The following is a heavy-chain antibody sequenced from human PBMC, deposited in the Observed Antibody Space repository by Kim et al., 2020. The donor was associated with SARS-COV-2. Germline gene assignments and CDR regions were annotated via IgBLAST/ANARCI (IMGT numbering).Heavy chain of an antibody. J-gene: IGHJ6*03. CDR1: GFTFSGYA. Sequence: GGSLRLSCAASGFTFSGYATHWVRQAPGKGLAWVGRISYDGSSKSYADAVTGRFTFSSSSSNNTLYLQMKIINAENADADYYERQCDSASTCYYYHHYY. CDR2: ISYDGSSK. D-gene: IGHD3-22*01. CDR3: ERQCDSASTCYYYHHYY. V-gene: IGHV3-30*04.